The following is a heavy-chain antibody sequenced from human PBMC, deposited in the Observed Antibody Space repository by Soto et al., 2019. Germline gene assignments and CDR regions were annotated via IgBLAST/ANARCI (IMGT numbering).Heavy chain of an antibody. J-gene: IGHJ6*02. CDR2: ITSSNSYI. D-gene: IGHD6-19*01. V-gene: IGHV3-21*01. CDR3: ARDLAVADYYYYGMDV. CDR1: GFTFSSYS. Sequence: GGSLRLSCAASGFTFSSYSMNWGLQAPGKGLEWVSSITSSNSYIYYADSVKGRFTISRDNAKNSLYLQMDSLRAEDTAVYHCARDLAVADYYYYGMDVWGQGNTVTVS.